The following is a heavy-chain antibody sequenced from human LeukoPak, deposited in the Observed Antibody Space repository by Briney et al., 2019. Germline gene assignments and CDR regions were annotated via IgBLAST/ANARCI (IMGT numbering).Heavy chain of an antibody. CDR1: GGTFSSYA. V-gene: IGHV1-69*13. CDR2: IIPIFGTA. D-gene: IGHD3-22*01. CDR3: ARGIRITMRPEGFDP. Sequence: SVKVSCKASGGTFSSYAISWVRQAPGQGLEWMGGIIPIFGTANYAQKFQGRVTITADESTSTAYMELSSLRSEDTAVYYCARGIRITMRPEGFDPWGQGTLVTVSS. J-gene: IGHJ5*02.